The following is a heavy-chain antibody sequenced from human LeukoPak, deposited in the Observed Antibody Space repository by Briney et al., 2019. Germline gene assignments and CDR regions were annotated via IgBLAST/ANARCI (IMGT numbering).Heavy chain of an antibody. D-gene: IGHD2-21*02. Sequence: GGSLRLSCAASGFTFSSYSMNWVRQAPGKGLEWVSYISSSSSTIYYADSVKGRFTISRDNAKNSLYLQMNSLRDEDTAVYYCAREYCGGDCHSYYFDYWVQGTLVTVSS. V-gene: IGHV3-48*02. J-gene: IGHJ4*02. CDR3: AREYCGGDCHSYYFDY. CDR2: ISSSSSTI. CDR1: GFTFSSYS.